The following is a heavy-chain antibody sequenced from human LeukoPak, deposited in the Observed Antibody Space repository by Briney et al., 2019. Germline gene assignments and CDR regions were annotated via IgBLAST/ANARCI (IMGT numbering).Heavy chain of an antibody. CDR1: GFTFSSYA. Sequence: PGGSLRLSCAASGFTFSSYAMSWVRQAPGKGLEWVSAISGSGGSTYYADSVKGRFTISRDNSKNTLYLQMNSLRAEDTAVYYCAKDGTYYYDSSGYYYVYYFDYWGQGTLVTVSS. CDR3: AKDGTYYYDSSGYYYVYYFDY. CDR2: ISGSGGST. J-gene: IGHJ4*02. D-gene: IGHD3-22*01. V-gene: IGHV3-23*01.